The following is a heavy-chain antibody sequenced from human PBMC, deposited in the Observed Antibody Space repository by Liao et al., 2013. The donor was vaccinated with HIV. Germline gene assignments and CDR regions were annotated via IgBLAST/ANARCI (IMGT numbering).Heavy chain of an antibody. CDR2: INHNGST. J-gene: IGHJ4*02. CDR3: ASEKGLVDN. V-gene: IGHV4-34*02. CDR1: GGSFSGYY. Sequence: QVQPQQWGTRLLKPSETLSLTCAVYGGSFSGYYWSWIRQSPGKGLEWIGEINHNGSTNYNPSLKSRATISADPSKNHFSLKLNSVTAADTAVYYCASEKGLVDNWGQGILVTVSS.